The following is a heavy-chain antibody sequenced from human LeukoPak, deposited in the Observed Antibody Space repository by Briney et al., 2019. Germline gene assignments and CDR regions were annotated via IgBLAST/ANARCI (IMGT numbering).Heavy chain of an antibody. CDR2: INWRSDEI. V-gene: IGHV3-9*01. D-gene: IGHD6-13*01. J-gene: IGHJ6*03. Sequence: PGRSLRLSCSASGFTFDNYAMHWVRQAPMKGLEWVASINWRSDEIGYADSVKGRFTISRDNAKNSLYLQMNSLRAEDTAVYYCAAATIAAAGTTYYYYYYYMDVWGKGTTVTISS. CDR1: GFTFDNYA. CDR3: AAATIAAAGTTYYYYYYYMDV.